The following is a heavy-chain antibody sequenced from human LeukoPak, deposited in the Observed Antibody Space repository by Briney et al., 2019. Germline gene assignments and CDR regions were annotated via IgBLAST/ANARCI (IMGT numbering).Heavy chain of an antibody. CDR3: ARDLYGGSLDY. V-gene: IGHV1-69*05. CDR2: IIPIFGTA. CDR1: GGTFISYA. Sequence: ASVKVSCKASGGTFISYAISWVRQAPGQGVEWMGRIIPIFGTANYAQKFQGRVTITTDESTSTAYMELSSLRSEDTAVYYCARDLYGGSLDYWGQGTLVTVSS. D-gene: IGHD1-26*01. J-gene: IGHJ4*02.